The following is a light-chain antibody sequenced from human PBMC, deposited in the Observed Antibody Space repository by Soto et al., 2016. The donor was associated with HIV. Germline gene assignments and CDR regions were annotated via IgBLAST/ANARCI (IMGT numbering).Light chain of an antibody. J-gene: IGLJ3*02. CDR3: YSAPDNNSRV. Sequence: SYELTQPSSVSVSPGQTAKITCSGDILAKTYARWFQQKPGQAPVLVIYKDNKRPSGIPERFSGSSSGTTVTLTISGAQVEDEADYYCYSAPDNNSRVFGGGTKLTVL. V-gene: IGLV3-27*01. CDR1: ILAKTY. CDR2: KDN.